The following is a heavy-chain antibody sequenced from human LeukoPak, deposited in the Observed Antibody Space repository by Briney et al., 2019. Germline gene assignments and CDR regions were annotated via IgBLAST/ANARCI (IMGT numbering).Heavy chain of an antibody. CDR3: ARSYSNYVSHFDP. CDR1: GGSISSGGYY. Sequence: SETLSLTCTVSGGSISSGGYYWSWIRQPPGKGLEWIGYIYHSGSTYYNPSLKSRVTISVDRSKNRFSLKLSSVTAADTAVYYCARSYSNYVSHFDPWGQGTLVTVSS. J-gene: IGHJ5*02. V-gene: IGHV4-30-2*01. D-gene: IGHD4-11*01. CDR2: IYHSGST.